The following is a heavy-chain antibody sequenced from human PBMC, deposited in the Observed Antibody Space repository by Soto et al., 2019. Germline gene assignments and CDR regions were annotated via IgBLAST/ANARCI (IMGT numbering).Heavy chain of an antibody. Sequence: GGSLRLSCAASGFTFSSHSMNWVRQAPGKGLEWVSSISSSSFSINYADSVKGRFSISRDNAQNSLHLQMNNLRAEDAAVYYCARNESSNIYGMDVWGQGTTVTVSS. CDR3: ARNESSNIYGMDV. J-gene: IGHJ6*02. CDR1: GFTFSSHS. V-gene: IGHV3-21*01. CDR2: ISSSSFSI. D-gene: IGHD6-6*01.